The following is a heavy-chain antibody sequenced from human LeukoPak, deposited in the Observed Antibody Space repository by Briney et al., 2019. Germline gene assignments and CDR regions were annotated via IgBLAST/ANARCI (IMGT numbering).Heavy chain of an antibody. Sequence: SETLSLTCTVSGGSISSYYWSWIRQPPGKGLEWIGYIYYSGSTNYNPSLKSRVTISVDTSKNQFSLKLSSVTAADTAVYYCARGRSRVTLGATKVYYGMDVWGQGTTVTVSS. CDR3: ARGRSRVTLGATKVYYGMDV. J-gene: IGHJ6*02. CDR1: GGSISSYY. D-gene: IGHD1-26*01. V-gene: IGHV4-59*01. CDR2: IYYSGST.